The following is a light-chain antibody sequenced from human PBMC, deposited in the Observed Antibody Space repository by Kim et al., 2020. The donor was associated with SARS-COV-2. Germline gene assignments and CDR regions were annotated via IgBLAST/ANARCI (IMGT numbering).Light chain of an antibody. CDR2: DAS. J-gene: IGKJ2*01. CDR3: QQYATYPYT. Sequence: SASGGDRVTNTCRASKGINHYLAWFQQKAGEAPKSLIYDASSLHSGVPSKFSGSGSGTDFTLTISSLQPEDFATYYCQQYATYPYTFGQGTKLEI. CDR1: KGINHY. V-gene: IGKV1-16*02.